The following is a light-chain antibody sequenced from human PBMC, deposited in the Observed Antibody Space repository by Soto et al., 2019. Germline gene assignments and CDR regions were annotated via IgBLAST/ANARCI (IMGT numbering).Light chain of an antibody. Sequence: EIVLTEPPGTQSLSSGARANLSCRASQTVSSRFLAWYQQKPGQAPRLLIYGALSRATGIPDRFSGSGSGTDFTLTISRLEPEDFAVYYCQQYNNWPPITFGQGTRLE. V-gene: IGKV3-20*01. CDR3: QQYNNWPPIT. J-gene: IGKJ5*01. CDR2: GAL. CDR1: QTVSSRF.